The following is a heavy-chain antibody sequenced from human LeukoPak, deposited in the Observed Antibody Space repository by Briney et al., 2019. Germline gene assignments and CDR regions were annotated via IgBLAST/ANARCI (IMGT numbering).Heavy chain of an antibody. CDR1: GFTFSSYA. D-gene: IGHD2-2*01. V-gene: IGHV3-23*01. CDR2: ISGSGGST. Sequence: GGSLRLSCAASGFTFSSYAMSWVRQAPGKGLEWVSAISGSGGSTYYADSVKGRFTISRDNSKNTLYLQMNSLRAEDTAVYYCAKDWGYCSSTSCPHPFDYWGQGTLVTVSS. CDR3: AKDWGYCSSTSCPHPFDY. J-gene: IGHJ4*02.